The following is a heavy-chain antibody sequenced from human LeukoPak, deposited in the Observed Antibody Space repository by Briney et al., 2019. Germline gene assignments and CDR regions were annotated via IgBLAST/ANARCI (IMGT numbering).Heavy chain of an antibody. J-gene: IGHJ3*02. CDR1: GGSISSYY. CDR3: ARVGPIFDIVVVTAIPDSDAFDT. CDR2: IYYSGST. D-gene: IGHD2-21*02. Sequence: SETLSLTCTVSGGSISSYYWSWIRQPPGKGLEWIGYIYYSGSTNYNPSLKSRVTISVDTSKNQFSLKLSSVTAADTAVYYCARVGPIFDIVVVTAIPDSDAFDTWGQGTMVTVSS. V-gene: IGHV4-59*01.